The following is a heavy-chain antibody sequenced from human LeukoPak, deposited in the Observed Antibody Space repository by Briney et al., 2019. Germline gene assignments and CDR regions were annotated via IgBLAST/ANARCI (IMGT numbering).Heavy chain of an antibody. J-gene: IGHJ6*03. CDR1: GFTFSNYA. Sequence: GGSLRLSCAASGFTFSNYAMSWVRQAPGKGLEWVSAISGSGGSTYYADSVKGRFTISRDNSKNTLYLQMNSLRAEDTAVYYCAKRRGLELLYYYYMDVWGKGTTVTVSS. CDR3: AKRRGLELLYYYYMDV. V-gene: IGHV3-23*01. CDR2: ISGSGGST. D-gene: IGHD1-7*01.